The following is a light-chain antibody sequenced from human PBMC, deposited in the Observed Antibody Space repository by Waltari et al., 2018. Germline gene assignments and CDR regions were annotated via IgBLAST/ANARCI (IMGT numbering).Light chain of an antibody. CDR1: EGIRND. CDR3: LQDFNYPYT. CDR2: AGS. J-gene: IGKJ2*01. V-gene: IGKV1-6*01. Sequence: AIQMTQSPSSLSASVGDRVTITCRASEGIRNDLACFQQNPGKAPKLLIYAGSILQSGVPSRFSGSWSGTDFTLTISSLQPEDFATYYCLQDFNYPYTFGQGTKLEIK.